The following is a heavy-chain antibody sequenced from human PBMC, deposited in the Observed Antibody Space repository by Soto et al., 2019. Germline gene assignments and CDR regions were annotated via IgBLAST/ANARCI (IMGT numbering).Heavy chain of an antibody. J-gene: IGHJ4*02. Sequence: GGSLRLSCAASGFTFSDYYMSWIRQAPGKGLEWLSYISTGSGDINYADSVKDRFTISRDNAKNSLYLQMNSLRAEDTAVYYCAREGGGGYSYGYSYWGQGTLVTVSS. CDR1: GFTFSDYY. CDR2: ISTGSGDI. V-gene: IGHV3-11*05. D-gene: IGHD5-18*01. CDR3: AREGGGGYSYGYSY.